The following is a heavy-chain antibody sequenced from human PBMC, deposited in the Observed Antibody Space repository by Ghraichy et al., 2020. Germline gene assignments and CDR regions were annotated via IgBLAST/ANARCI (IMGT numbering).Heavy chain of an antibody. V-gene: IGHV3-7*01. Sequence: GGSLRLSCAASGFTFSSYWMTWVRQAPGKGLEWVANIKQDGAEKYYVDSVKGRFTVSRDTAKKSLYLQMNSLRAEDTALYYCAFWAYTKWGGDYFEYWGQGTLVTVSS. CDR3: AFWAYTKWGGDYFEY. CDR2: IKQDGAEK. CDR1: GFTFSSYW. D-gene: IGHD2-2*02. J-gene: IGHJ4*02.